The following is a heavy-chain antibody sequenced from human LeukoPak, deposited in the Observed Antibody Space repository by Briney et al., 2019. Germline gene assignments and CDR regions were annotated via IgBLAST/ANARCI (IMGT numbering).Heavy chain of an antibody. V-gene: IGHV3-33*06. CDR2: IWYDGSNK. CDR3: AKNSGVGYYDILTGGLIDY. D-gene: IGHD3-9*01. J-gene: IGHJ4*02. Sequence: GGSLRLSCAASGFTFSSYGMHWVRQAPGKGLEWVAVIWYDGSNKYYADSVKGRFTISRDNSKNTLYLQMNSLRAEDTAVYYCAKNSGVGYYDILTGGLIDYWGQGTLVTVSS. CDR1: GFTFSSYG.